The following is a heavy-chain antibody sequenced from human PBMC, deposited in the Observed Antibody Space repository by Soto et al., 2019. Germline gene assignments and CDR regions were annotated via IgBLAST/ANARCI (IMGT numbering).Heavy chain of an antibody. CDR3: ARTMSLRDASDV. J-gene: IGHJ3*01. CDR2: IYASGNT. CDR1: GGSISPYF. Sequence: SETLSLTCSVSGGSISPYFWNWIRQSAGKGLEWIGRIYASGNTNYNPSLERTVSMSVDTSKNQISLNLRSVTAADTAIYYCARTMSLRDASDVWGQGTMVTVSS. V-gene: IGHV4-4*07.